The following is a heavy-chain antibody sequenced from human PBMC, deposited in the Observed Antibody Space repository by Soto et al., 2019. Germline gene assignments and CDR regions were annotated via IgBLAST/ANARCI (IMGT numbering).Heavy chain of an antibody. J-gene: IGHJ6*02. V-gene: IGHV4-59*01. D-gene: IGHD2-21*02. CDR1: GGSISGYY. CDR3: TRDGDGRMTTNPYYYYGMDV. CDR2: VYYSGGA. Sequence: SETLSLTCTVSGGSISGYYWSWIRQPPGKGLEWIGNVYYSGGAKYNPPVKRRVSISVDTSKNQFSLNLSSVTAADTAVYYCTRDGDGRMTTNPYYYYGMDVWGPGITVTVSS.